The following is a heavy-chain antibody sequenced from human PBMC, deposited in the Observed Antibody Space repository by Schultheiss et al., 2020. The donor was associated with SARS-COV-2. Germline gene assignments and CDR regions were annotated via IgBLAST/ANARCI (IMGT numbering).Heavy chain of an antibody. J-gene: IGHJ6*03. CDR1: GGSISSSSYY. D-gene: IGHD3-3*01. Sequence: ETLSLTCTVSGGSISSSSYYWGWIRQPPGKGLEWIGTVYYSGSTYYNPSLKSRVTISVDTSKNQFSLKLSSVTAADTAVYYCARGGMYYDFWSGYSDYYYYYMDVWGKGTTVTVSS. CDR2: VYYSGST. CDR3: ARGGMYYDFWSGYSDYYYYYMDV. V-gene: IGHV4-39*07.